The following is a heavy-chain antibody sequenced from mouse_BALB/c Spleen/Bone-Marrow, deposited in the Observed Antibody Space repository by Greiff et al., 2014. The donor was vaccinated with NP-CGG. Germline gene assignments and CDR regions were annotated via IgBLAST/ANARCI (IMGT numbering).Heavy chain of an antibody. D-gene: IGHD3-3*01. CDR1: GFTFSDYY. CDR2: ISDGGSYT. V-gene: IGHV5-4*02. J-gene: IGHJ3*01. Sequence: VQLQQSGGGLVRPGGSLKLSCAASGFTFSDYYMYWVRQTPEKRLEWVATISDGGSYTYYPDSVKGRFTISRDNAKNNLYLQMSNLKSEDTAMYYCAREGDGAYWGQGTLVTVSA. CDR3: AREGDGAY.